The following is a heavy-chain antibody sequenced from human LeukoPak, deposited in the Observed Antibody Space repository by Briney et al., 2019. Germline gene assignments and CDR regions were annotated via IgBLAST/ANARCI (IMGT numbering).Heavy chain of an antibody. J-gene: IGHJ5*02. D-gene: IGHD3-22*01. CDR3: ARDLYYYDSSGYWFDP. Sequence: PGGSLRLSCAASGFTFSSYWMSWVRQAPGKGLEWVASIKQDGSEKYYVDSVKGRFTISRDNAKNSLYLQMNSLRAEDTAVYYCARDLYYYDSSGYWFDPWGQGTLVTVSS. V-gene: IGHV3-7*01. CDR1: GFTFSSYW. CDR2: IKQDGSEK.